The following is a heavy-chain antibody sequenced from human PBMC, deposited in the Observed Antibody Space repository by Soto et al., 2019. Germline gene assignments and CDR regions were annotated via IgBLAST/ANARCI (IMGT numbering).Heavy chain of an antibody. Sequence: LSLTCSVSGGSMNGYYWSWIRQAPGQGLEWLGFIYFSGSTRYNPSLMSRLTISLDKSKRQFSMSLSSVTAADTAVYYCARSVATPGTNIDFWGQGTLVTVSS. CDR2: IYFSGST. V-gene: IGHV4-4*09. J-gene: IGHJ4*02. CDR3: ARSVATPGTNIDF. D-gene: IGHD6-13*01. CDR1: GGSMNGYY.